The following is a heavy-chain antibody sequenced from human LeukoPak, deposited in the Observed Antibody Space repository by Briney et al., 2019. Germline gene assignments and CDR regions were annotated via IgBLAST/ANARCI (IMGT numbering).Heavy chain of an antibody. CDR1: GLTFSSFA. CDR3: VKVVMSAWYLPFDY. J-gene: IGHJ4*02. Sequence: GGSLRLSCSASGLTFSSFAMHWVRQAPGKGLEYVSGISSDGGTTYYADSVKGRFTISRDNSKNTLALQMSSLRAEDTAVYYCVKVVMSAWYLPFDYWGQGTLVTVSS. D-gene: IGHD6-19*01. V-gene: IGHV3-64D*06. CDR2: ISSDGGTT.